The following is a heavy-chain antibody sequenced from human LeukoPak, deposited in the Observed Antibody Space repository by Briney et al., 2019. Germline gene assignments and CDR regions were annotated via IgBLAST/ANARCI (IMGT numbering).Heavy chain of an antibody. CDR2: IGGGDSQI. D-gene: IGHD5-12*01. CDR1: GFTFSSFQ. V-gene: IGHV3-48*03. J-gene: IGHJ4*02. CDR3: ARWGHSDYSSFPTKFDY. Sequence: PGGSLRFSCAASGFTFSSFQMTWVRQAPGKGREWVSYIGGGDSQIFYADSVKGRLTISRDNDKNSLYLQRSSLRADDTAIYYCARWGHSDYSSFPTKFDYWGQGTLVTVSS.